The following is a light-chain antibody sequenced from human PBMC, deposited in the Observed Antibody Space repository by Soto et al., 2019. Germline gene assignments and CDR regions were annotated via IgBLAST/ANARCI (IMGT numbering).Light chain of an antibody. CDR1: QSIKNNY. V-gene: IGKV3-20*01. CDR2: DAS. CDR3: QQYGTTPLT. J-gene: IGKJ4*01. Sequence: EIVLTQSPDTLSLSPGERATLSCRASQSIKNNYLAWYQQKPGQAPRFLIYDASSRATGIPDRFSGSGSGTXXTLTISRLEPEDFAVYYCQQYGTTPLTFGGGTKVDIK.